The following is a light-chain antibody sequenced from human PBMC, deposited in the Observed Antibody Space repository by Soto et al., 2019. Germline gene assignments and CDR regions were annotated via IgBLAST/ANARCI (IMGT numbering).Light chain of an antibody. Sequence: DIQMTQSPSTLSASVGDRVTITCRASQSISSWLAWYQQKPGKAPKLLIYKASSLESVVPSRFSGGGSGTEFTHTISSLQPDDVATYYGQQDNSDPCTFGQGTKLEIK. V-gene: IGKV1-5*03. J-gene: IGKJ2*02. CDR1: QSISSW. CDR2: KAS. CDR3: QQDNSDPCT.